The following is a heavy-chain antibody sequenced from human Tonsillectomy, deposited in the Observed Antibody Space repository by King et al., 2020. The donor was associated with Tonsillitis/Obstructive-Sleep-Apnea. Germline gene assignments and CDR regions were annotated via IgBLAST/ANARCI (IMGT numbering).Heavy chain of an antibody. V-gene: IGHV1-3*01. Sequence: VQLVQSGAEVKKPGASVKVSCKASGYTFTNYAMHWVRQAPGQMLEWMGWINAGYGNTKYSQKFQGRVTITRDTSASTAYMELISLISADTAVYYCARTPLDISSWFDYWGQGTLVTVSS. D-gene: IGHD6-13*01. CDR3: ARTPLDISSWFDY. CDR1: GYTFTNYA. J-gene: IGHJ4*02. CDR2: INAGYGNT.